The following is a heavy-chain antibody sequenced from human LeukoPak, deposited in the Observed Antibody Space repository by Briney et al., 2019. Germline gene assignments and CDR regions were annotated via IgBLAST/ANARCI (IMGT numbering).Heavy chain of an antibody. CDR3: ANYSSSSWYYGWFDP. D-gene: IGHD6-13*01. CDR2: IYYSGAT. J-gene: IGHJ5*02. Sequence: KPSETLSLTCSVSGGSISGYYWSWIRQPPGKGLEWIGDIYYSGATNYNPSLESRVTMSVDTSKNQFSLKLTSVTAADTAVYYCANYSSSSWYYGWFDPWGQGTLVTVSS. CDR1: GGSISGYY. V-gene: IGHV4-59*01.